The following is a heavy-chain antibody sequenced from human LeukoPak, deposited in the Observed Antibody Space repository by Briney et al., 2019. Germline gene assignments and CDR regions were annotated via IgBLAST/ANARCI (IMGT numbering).Heavy chain of an antibody. D-gene: IGHD5-24*01. Sequence: GGSLRLSCAASGFTSDDYAMHWVRQAPGKGLEWVSGISWNSGSIGYADSVKGRFTISRDNAKNSLYLQMNSLRAEDTALYYCARWMATTDYYYYGMDVWGQGTTVTVSS. V-gene: IGHV3-9*02. J-gene: IGHJ6*02. CDR2: ISWNSGSI. CDR1: GFTSDDYA. CDR3: ARWMATTDYYYYGMDV.